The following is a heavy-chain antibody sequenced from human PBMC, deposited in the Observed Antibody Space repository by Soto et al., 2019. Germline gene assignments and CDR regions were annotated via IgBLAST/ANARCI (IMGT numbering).Heavy chain of an antibody. CDR1: GFTFSSYW. CDR3: ARDNYMITFGGVIVIAYYFDY. D-gene: IGHD3-16*02. V-gene: IGHV3-30-3*01. J-gene: IGHJ4*02. Sequence: PGGSLRLSCAASGFTFSSYWMHWVRQAPGKGLEWVAVISYDGSNKYYADSVKGRFTISRDNSKNTLYLQMNSLRAEDTAVYYCARDNYMITFGGVIVIAYYFDYWGQGTLVTVSS. CDR2: ISYDGSNK.